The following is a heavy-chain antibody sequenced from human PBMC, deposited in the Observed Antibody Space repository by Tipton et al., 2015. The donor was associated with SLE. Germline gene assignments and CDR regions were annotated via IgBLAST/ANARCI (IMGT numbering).Heavy chain of an antibody. CDR3: AREGDCSSTRCYTGDAFDI. CDR1: GYMFTSHY. J-gene: IGHJ3*02. D-gene: IGHD2-2*02. Sequence: QVQLVQSGAEVKKPGASVKVSCKASGYMFTSHYMHWVRQAPGQGLEWMGIINPSGGRTTYAQKFQGRVTMTRDTSTSTVYMELSSLRSEDTAVYYCAREGDCSSTRCYTGDAFDIWGQGTMVTVSS. V-gene: IGHV1-46*01. CDR2: INPSGGRT.